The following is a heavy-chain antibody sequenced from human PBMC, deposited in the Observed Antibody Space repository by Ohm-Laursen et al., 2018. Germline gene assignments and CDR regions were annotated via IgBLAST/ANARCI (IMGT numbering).Heavy chain of an antibody. CDR3: AREGSFDP. CDR1: GYTFTSYD. Sequence: SVKVSCKASGYTFTSYDINWVRQATGQGLEWMGWMNPNSGNTGYAQKLQGRVTMTTDTSTSTAYMELRSLRSDDTAVYYCAREGSFDPWGQGTLVTVSS. V-gene: IGHV1-8*01. J-gene: IGHJ5*02. CDR2: MNPNSGNT.